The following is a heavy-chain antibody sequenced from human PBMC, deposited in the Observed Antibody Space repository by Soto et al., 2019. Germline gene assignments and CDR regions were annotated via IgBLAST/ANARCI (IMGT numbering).Heavy chain of an antibody. CDR3: AREENCRGGTCYSEYFHH. CDR1: GYIFTAYS. V-gene: IGHV1-46*01. D-gene: IGHD2-15*01. CDR2: VNPSGGSA. J-gene: IGHJ1*01. Sequence: QVQLVQSGAEVKKPGASVKVSCKTSGYIFTAYSMHWVRQAPGQGLEWMGVVNPSGGSAHYAQSFEGRVTLTRETSTSTFNMELSSLRSEDTAVYYCAREENCRGGTCYSEYFHHWGQGTLVTDSS.